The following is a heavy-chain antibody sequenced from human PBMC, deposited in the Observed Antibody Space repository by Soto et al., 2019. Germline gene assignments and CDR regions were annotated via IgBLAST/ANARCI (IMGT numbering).Heavy chain of an antibody. V-gene: IGHV3-23*01. J-gene: IGHJ4*02. CDR3: AKGRGQNWNFDY. D-gene: IGHD1-1*01. Sequence: EVQLLESGGGSVPPGGSLRLYCAASGFTFSSYAMHWVRRPPGKGLEWVSSISGSGGTAYYADSVKGRFSISRDSLVNTLYLQMNSLRAEDTAVYYCAKGRGQNWNFDYWGQGTLVTVSP. CDR2: ISGSGGTA. CDR1: GFTFSSYA.